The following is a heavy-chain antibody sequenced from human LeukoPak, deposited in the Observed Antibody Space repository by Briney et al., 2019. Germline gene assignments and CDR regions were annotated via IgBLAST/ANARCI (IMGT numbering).Heavy chain of an antibody. J-gene: IGHJ4*02. V-gene: IGHV1-2*02. CDR3: ARSRTSYYYDSSGYIFDY. Sequence: ASVKVSCKASGYTFTSYDINWVRQAPGQGLEWMGWINPNSGGTNYAQKFQGRVTMTRDTSISTAYMELSRLRSDDTAVYYCARSRTSYYYDSSGYIFDYWGQGTLVTVSS. CDR2: INPNSGGT. CDR1: GYTFTSYD. D-gene: IGHD3-22*01.